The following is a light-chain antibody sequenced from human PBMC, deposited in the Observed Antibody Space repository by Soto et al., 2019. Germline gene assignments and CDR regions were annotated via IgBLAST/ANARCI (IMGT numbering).Light chain of an antibody. CDR3: QQYYSTPPWT. CDR2: WAS. CDR1: QSVLYSSNNKNY. Sequence: DIVMTQSPDSLAVSLGERATINCKSSQSVLYSSNNKNYLAWYQQKPGQPPKLLIYWASTRESGVPDRFSGSGPGTDFTLTISSLQAEDVAVYYGQQYYSTPPWTFGQGTKVEIK. J-gene: IGKJ1*01. V-gene: IGKV4-1*01.